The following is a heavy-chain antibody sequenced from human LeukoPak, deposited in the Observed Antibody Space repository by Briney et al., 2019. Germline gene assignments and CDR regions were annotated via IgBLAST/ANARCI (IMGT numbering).Heavy chain of an antibody. CDR2: ISSSSSTI. V-gene: IGHV3-11*04. D-gene: IGHD3-9*01. CDR1: GFTFSDYY. J-gene: IGHJ4*02. Sequence: GGSLRLSCAASGFTFSDYYMSWIRQAPGMGLEWVSYISSSSSTIYYADSVKGRFTISRDNAKNPLYLQMNSLRAEDTAVYYCARANYDILTGYLYYFDYWGQGTLVTVSS. CDR3: ARANYDILTGYLYYFDY.